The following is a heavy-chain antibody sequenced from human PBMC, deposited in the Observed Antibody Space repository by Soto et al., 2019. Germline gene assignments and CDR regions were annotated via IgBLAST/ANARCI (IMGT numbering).Heavy chain of an antibody. CDR3: TTVKDSGSYYQYTLRYFDY. CDR1: GFTFSNAW. D-gene: IGHD1-26*01. J-gene: IGHJ4*02. Sequence: GGSLRLSCAASGFTFSNAWMNWVRQAPGKGLEWVGRIKSKTDGGTTDYAAPVKGRFTISRDDSKNTLYLQMNSLKTEDTAVYYCTTVKDSGSYYQYTLRYFDYWGQGTLVTVSS. CDR2: IKSKTDGGTT. V-gene: IGHV3-15*07.